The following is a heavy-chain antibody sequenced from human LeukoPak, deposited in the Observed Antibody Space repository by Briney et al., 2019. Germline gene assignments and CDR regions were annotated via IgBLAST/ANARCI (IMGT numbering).Heavy chain of an antibody. CDR3: ARVDRWYTTYFDY. J-gene: IGHJ4*02. D-gene: IGHD6-13*01. CDR1: GFTFSSYW. Sequence: GGSLRLSCAASGFTFSSYWMSWVRQAPGKGLEWVANIKQDGSEKYYVDSVKGRFTISRDNAKNSLYLQMNGLRAEDTAVYYCARVDRWYTTYFDYWGQGTLVTVSS. V-gene: IGHV3-7*01. CDR2: IKQDGSEK.